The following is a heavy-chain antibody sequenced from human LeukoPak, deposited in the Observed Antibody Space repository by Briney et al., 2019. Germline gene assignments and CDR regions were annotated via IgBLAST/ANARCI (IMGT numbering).Heavy chain of an antibody. V-gene: IGHV1-46*01. CDR3: AIRDGYNFGHDY. D-gene: IGHD5-24*01. CDR1: GYTFTSYY. J-gene: IGHJ4*02. Sequence: GASVKVSCKASGYTFTSYYMHWVRQAPGQGLEWMGIVNPSGGSTSYAQKFQGRVTMTRDTSTSTVYMELSSLRSEDTAVYYCAIRDGYNFGHDYWGQGTLVTVSS. CDR2: VNPSGGST.